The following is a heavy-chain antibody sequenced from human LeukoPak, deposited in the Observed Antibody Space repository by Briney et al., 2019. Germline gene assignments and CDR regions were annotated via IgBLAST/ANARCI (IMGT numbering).Heavy chain of an antibody. D-gene: IGHD6-13*01. CDR3: ARGSGIAAAGLDY. J-gene: IGHJ4*02. CDR1: GGSFSGYY. V-gene: IGHV4-34*01. CDR2: INHSGST. Sequence: SETLSLTCAVYGGSFSGYYWSWIRQPPGKGMEWIGEINHSGSTNYNPSLKSRVTISVDTSKNQFSLKLSSVTAPDTAVYYCARGSGIAAAGLDYWGQGTLVTVSS.